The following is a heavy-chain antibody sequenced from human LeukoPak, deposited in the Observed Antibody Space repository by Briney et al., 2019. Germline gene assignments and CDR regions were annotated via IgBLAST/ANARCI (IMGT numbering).Heavy chain of an antibody. CDR2: IYYSGSA. CDR1: GGSISSHY. D-gene: IGHD3-22*01. V-gene: IGHV4-59*11. CDR3: ARATYYDSSGYYKTTGDWFDP. J-gene: IGHJ5*02. Sequence: SETLSLTRTVSGGSISSHYWSWIREPPGEGLGWSGGIYYSGSANYNPPLKSRVTISVDTSKNQLSLKLSSVTAADTAVYYCARATYYDSSGYYKTTGDWFDPWGQGTLVTVSS.